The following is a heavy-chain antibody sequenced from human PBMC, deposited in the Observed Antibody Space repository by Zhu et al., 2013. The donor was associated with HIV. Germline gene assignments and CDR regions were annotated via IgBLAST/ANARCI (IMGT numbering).Heavy chain of an antibody. CDR1: GGTFSSYT. J-gene: IGHJ6*02. CDR2: IIPILGIA. D-gene: IGHD3-22*01. Sequence: QVQLVQSGAEVKKPGSSVKVSCKASGGTFSSYTISWVRQAPGQGLEWMGRIIPILGIANYAQKFQGRVTITADKSTSTAYMELSSLRSEDTAVYYCARDLSSGYYRNYYYYYGMDVWGQGP. CDR3: ARDLSSGYYRNYYYYYGMDV. V-gene: IGHV1-69*08.